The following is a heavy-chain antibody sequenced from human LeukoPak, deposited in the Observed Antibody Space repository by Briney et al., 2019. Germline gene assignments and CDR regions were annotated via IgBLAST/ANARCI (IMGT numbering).Heavy chain of an antibody. CDR1: GFTFSSYG. D-gene: IGHD6-13*01. V-gene: IGHV3-30*02. J-gene: IGHJ5*02. CDR3: AKNPGSSWYFWFDP. CDR2: IRYDGSNK. Sequence: PGGSLRLSCAASGFTFSSYGMHWVRQAPGKGLEWVAFIRYDGSNKNYADSVKGRFTISRDNSKNTLYLQMNSLRAEDTAVYYCAKNPGSSWYFWFDPWGQGTLVAVSS.